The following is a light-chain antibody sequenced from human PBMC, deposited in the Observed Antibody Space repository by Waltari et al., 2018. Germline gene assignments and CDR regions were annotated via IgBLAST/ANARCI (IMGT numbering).Light chain of an antibody. J-gene: IGLJ2*01. Sequence: QSVLTQAPSASGTPGRRVTISCSGSCPNTQSNPVTRYQQPPGTAPKLLIYSNNQRPSGVPDRFSGSKSGTSASLAISGLQSEDEAEYSCAVWDDSLSGVVFGGGTKLTVL. CDR2: SNN. CDR3: AVWDDSLSGVV. V-gene: IGLV1-44*01. CDR1: CPNTQSNP.